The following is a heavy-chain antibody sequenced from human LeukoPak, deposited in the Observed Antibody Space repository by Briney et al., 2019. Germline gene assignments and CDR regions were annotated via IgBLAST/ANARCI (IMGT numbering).Heavy chain of an antibody. V-gene: IGHV1-18*01. CDR2: ISAYNGNT. Sequence: AASVKVSCKASGYTFTSYGISWVRQAPGQGREWMGWISAYNGNTNYAQKLQGRVTMTTDTSTSTAYMELRSLRSDDTAVYYCARDVDGGNSGYWGQGTLVTVSS. J-gene: IGHJ4*02. CDR1: GYTFTSYG. D-gene: IGHD4-23*01. CDR3: ARDVDGGNSGY.